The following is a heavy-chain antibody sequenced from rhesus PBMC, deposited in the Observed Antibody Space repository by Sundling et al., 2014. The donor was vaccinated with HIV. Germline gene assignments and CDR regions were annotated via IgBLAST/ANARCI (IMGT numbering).Heavy chain of an antibody. CDR1: GFAFSSFG. CDR3: AREDSPNNYYGLDS. D-gene: IGHD1-1*01. J-gene: IGHJ6*01. CDR2: ISSAGTYI. Sequence: EVQLVESGGGLVQPGGSLRLSCAASGFAFSSFGMTWVRQAPGKGLEWVSSISSAGTYIYYADSVKGRFTISRDNAKNTLYLQMDSLRAEDTAVYYCAREDSPNNYYGLDSWGQGVVVTVSS. V-gene: IGHV3-136*01.